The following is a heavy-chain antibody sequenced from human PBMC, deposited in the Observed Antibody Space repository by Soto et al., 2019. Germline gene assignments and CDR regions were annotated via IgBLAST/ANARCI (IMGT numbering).Heavy chain of an antibody. CDR3: ARIGGLMVRGVENWFDP. Sequence: ASVKVSCKASGYTFTSYYMHWVRQAPGQGLEWMGIINPSGGSTSYAQKFQGRVTMTRDTSTSTVYMELSSLRSEDTAVYYCARIGGLMVRGVENWFDPWGQGTLVTVSS. CDR1: GYTFTSYY. D-gene: IGHD3-10*01. CDR2: INPSGGST. V-gene: IGHV1-46*01. J-gene: IGHJ5*02.